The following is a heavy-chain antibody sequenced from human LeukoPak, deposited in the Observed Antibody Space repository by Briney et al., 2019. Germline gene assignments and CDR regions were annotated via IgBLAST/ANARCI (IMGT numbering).Heavy chain of an antibody. CDR1: GGSISSGGYY. D-gene: IGHD1-14*01. Sequence: SQTLSLTCAVSGGSISSGGYYWSWIRQHPGKGLEWIGYIYYSGSTYYNPSLKSRVTISVDTSKNQFSLKLSSVTAADTAVYYCARGGKPRVNDYWGQGTLVTVSS. CDR3: ARGGKPRVNDY. J-gene: IGHJ4*02. CDR2: IYYSGST. V-gene: IGHV4-31*11.